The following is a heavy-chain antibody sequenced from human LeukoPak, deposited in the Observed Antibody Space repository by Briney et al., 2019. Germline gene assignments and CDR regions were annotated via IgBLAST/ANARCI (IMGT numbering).Heavy chain of an antibody. V-gene: IGHV3-48*03. J-gene: IGHJ4*02. CDR1: GFTFSSYE. Sequence: GGSLRLSCAASGFTFSSYEMNWVRQAPGKGLEWVSYISSSGSTIYYADSVKGRFTISRDNAKDSLYLQMNSLRAEDTAVYYCARLNNYYDSSGYYYFDYWGQGTLVTVSS. CDR3: ARLNNYYDSSGYYYFDY. CDR2: ISSSGSTI. D-gene: IGHD3-22*01.